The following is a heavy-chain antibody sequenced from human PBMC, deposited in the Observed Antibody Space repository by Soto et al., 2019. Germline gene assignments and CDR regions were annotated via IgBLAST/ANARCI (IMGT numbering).Heavy chain of an antibody. CDR3: ARPTSDYDILTGYAHGYYGMDV. CDR1: GYSLTSYW. V-gene: IGHV5-10-1*01. J-gene: IGHJ6*02. D-gene: IGHD3-9*01. CDR2: IDPSDSYT. Sequence: GESLKISCKGSGYSLTSYWISWVRQMPGKGLEWMGRIDPSDSYTNYSPSFQGHVTISAGKSISTAYLQWSSLKASDTAMYYCARPTSDYDILTGYAHGYYGMDVWGQGTTVTVSS.